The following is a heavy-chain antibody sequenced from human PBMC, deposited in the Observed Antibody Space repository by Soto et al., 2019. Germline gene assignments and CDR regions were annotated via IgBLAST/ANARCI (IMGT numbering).Heavy chain of an antibody. D-gene: IGHD2-15*01. V-gene: IGHV4-31*03. J-gene: IGHJ6*02. Sequence: QVRLEESGPGLVKPSQTLSLICTVSGGSINNANYFWSWIRHHPDNGLEWIGYIYYSGSTRYNPSLKSRVTMSIDTSKTHFSLTLNSVTAADTAVYFCARDDDYGGSRGGMDVWGRGTTVTVAS. CDR3: ARDDDYGGSRGGMDV. CDR1: GGSINNANYF. CDR2: IYYSGST.